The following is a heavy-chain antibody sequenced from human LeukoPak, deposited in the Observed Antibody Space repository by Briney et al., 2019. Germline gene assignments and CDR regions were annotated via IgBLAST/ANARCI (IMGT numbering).Heavy chain of an antibody. D-gene: IGHD1-26*01. J-gene: IGHJ6*03. CDR2: ISGSSSTI. CDR1: GFSFSSNS. V-gene: IGHV3-48*01. Sequence: GGSLRLSCAASGFSFSSNSMNWVRQAPGKGLEWVSYISGSSSTIYYADSVKGRFTISRDNAKNSLYLQMNSLRAEDTAVYYCARDRAEWELPYYYYYYYMDVWGKGTTVTVSS. CDR3: ARDRAEWELPYYYYYYYMDV.